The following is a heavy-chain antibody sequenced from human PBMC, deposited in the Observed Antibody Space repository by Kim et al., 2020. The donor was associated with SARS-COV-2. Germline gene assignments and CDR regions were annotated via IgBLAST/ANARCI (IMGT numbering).Heavy chain of an antibody. CDR1: GGSFSGYY. J-gene: IGHJ2*01. Sequence: SETLSLTCAVYGGSFSGYYWSWIRQPPGKGLEWIGEINHSGSTNYNPSLKSRVTISVDTSKNQFSLKLSSVTAADTAVYYCARGRYGSGRVRYFDLWGRGTLVTVSS. V-gene: IGHV4-34*01. CDR2: INHSGST. D-gene: IGHD3-10*01. CDR3: ARGRYGSGRVRYFDL.